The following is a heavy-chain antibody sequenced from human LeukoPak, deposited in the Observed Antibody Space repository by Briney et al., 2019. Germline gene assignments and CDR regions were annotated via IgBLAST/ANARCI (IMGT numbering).Heavy chain of an antibody. CDR2: INPSGGST. V-gene: IGHV1-46*01. Sequence: ASVKVSCEASGYTFTSYYMHWVRQAPGQGLEWMGIINPSGGSTSYAQKFQGRVTMTRDMSTSTVYMELSSLRSEDTAVYYCARAEGSVSMDVWGKGTTVTVSS. D-gene: IGHD2-15*01. J-gene: IGHJ6*03. CDR3: ARAEGSVSMDV. CDR1: GYTFTSYY.